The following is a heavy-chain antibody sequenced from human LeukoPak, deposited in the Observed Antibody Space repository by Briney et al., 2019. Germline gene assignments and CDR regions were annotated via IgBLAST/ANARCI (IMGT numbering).Heavy chain of an antibody. Sequence: GESLKISCKGSGYSFTSYWIGWVRQMPGKGLEWMGIIYPGDSDTRNSPSFQGQVTISADKSISTAYLQWSSLKASDTAMYYCARRRGSPVDAFDIWGQGTMVTVSS. CDR2: IYPGDSDT. J-gene: IGHJ3*02. V-gene: IGHV5-51*01. CDR3: ARRRGSPVDAFDI. CDR1: GYSFTSYW.